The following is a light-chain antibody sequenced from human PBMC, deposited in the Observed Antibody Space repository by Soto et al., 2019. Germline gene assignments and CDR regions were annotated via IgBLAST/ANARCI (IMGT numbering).Light chain of an antibody. Sequence: QAVVTQPPSVSGAPGQRVTISCTGSSSNIGAGYDVHWYQQLPGTAPKLLIYGNSNRPSGVPDRFSGSKSGTSASLAITGLQAEDEADYYCQSHDSSLSGVFGGGTKLTVL. V-gene: IGLV1-40*01. J-gene: IGLJ3*02. CDR2: GNS. CDR3: QSHDSSLSGV. CDR1: SSNIGAGYD.